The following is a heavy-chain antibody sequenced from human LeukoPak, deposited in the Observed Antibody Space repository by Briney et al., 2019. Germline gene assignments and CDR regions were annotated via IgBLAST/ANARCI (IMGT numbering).Heavy chain of an antibody. CDR2: INQDGDER. CDR3: VAEYYEVLAGSN. Sequence: GGSLRLSCVASGFTFRNYYMSWVRQAPGKGLEWVANINQDGDERNYVDSVNGRFTISRDNAKNSVTLQMISLRAEDTAVYSCVAEYYEVLAGSNWGQGSLVTVSS. CDR1: GFTFRNYY. D-gene: IGHD6-19*01. J-gene: IGHJ1*01. V-gene: IGHV3-7*01.